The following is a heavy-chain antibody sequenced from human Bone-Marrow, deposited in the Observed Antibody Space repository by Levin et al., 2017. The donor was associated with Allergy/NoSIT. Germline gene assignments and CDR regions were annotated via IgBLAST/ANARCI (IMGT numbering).Heavy chain of an antibody. D-gene: IGHD3-10*01. V-gene: IGHV1-2*02. CDR1: GYTFNDYY. Sequence: AASVKVSCKTSGYTFNDYYLHWVRQAPGQGLEWMGWITSNSGGTKYAQKFQGRVSMTKDTSISTAYMELTRLTSDDTAVYYCAREGGSGSGDYYFDYWGQGTLVTVSS. J-gene: IGHJ4*02. CDR2: ITSNSGGT. CDR3: AREGGSGSGDYYFDY.